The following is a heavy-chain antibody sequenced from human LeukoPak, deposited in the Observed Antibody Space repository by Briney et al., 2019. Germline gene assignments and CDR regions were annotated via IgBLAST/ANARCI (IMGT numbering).Heavy chain of an antibody. D-gene: IGHD5-18*01. CDR1: GFTFSSYW. CDR2: INKDVTT. CDR3: ARGYTYGSIDY. V-gene: IGHV3-74*01. Sequence: TGGSLRLSCAASGFTFSSYWMYWVRQAPGKGLVWVSRINKDVTTTYADSVKGRFTMSRDNAKNTLYLQMNSLRADDTAVYYCARGYTYGSIDYWGQGTLVTVSS. J-gene: IGHJ4*02.